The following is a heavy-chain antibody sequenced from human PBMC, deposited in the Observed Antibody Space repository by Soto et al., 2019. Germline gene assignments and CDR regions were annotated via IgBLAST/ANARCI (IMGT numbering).Heavy chain of an antibody. D-gene: IGHD2-15*01. Sequence: GASVKVSCKASGYTFTSYAMHWVRQAPGQRLEWMGWINAGNGNTKYSQKFQGRVTITRDTSASTAYMELSSLRSEDTAVYYCASVYCSGGGCYGIDYWGQGTLVTVSS. CDR1: GYTFTSYA. CDR2: INAGNGNT. CDR3: ASVYCSGGGCYGIDY. J-gene: IGHJ4*02. V-gene: IGHV1-3*01.